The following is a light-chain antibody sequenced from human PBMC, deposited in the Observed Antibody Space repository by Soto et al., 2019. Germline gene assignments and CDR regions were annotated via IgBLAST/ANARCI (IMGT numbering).Light chain of an antibody. V-gene: IGLV2-11*01. CDR2: DVS. J-gene: IGLJ1*01. CDR1: SSDVGGYNY. Sequence: QSALTQPPSVSGSPGQSVTISCTGTSSDVGGYNYVSWYQQHPGKAPKVMIYDVSKRPSGVPDRFSGSKSGNTASLTISGLQAEDEAAYYSCLNAGTLDDFGTGTKVTV. CDR3: CLNAGTLDD.